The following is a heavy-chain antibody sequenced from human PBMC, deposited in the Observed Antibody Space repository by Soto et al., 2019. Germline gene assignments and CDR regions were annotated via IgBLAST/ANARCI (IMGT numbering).Heavy chain of an antibody. J-gene: IGHJ5*02. D-gene: IGHD3-22*01. V-gene: IGHV3-23*01. CDR1: GFTFSSYA. CDR2: ISGSGGST. Sequence: HPGGSLRLSCAASGFTFSSYAMSWVRQAPGKGLEWVSAISGSGGSTYYADSVKGRFTISRDNSKNTLYLQMNSLRAEDTAVYYCAKDLFGGYYDSSGYARFDPWGQGTLVTVSS. CDR3: AKDLFGGYYDSSGYARFDP.